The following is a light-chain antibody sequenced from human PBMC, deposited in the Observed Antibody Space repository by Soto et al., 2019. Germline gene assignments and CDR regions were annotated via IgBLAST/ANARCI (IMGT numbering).Light chain of an antibody. J-gene: IGKJ1*01. CDR2: WAS. CDR3: HQYYNTPWT. CDR1: QSVLFSSIDKNY. V-gene: IGKV4-1*01. Sequence: DIVMTQSPDSLAVSLGERATINCKSSQSVLFSSIDKNYLAWYQQKPGQPPRLLIYWASTRESGVPDRFSGSGSGTDFTLTITSLQAEDVAVYYCHQYYNTPWTFGQGTKVEIK.